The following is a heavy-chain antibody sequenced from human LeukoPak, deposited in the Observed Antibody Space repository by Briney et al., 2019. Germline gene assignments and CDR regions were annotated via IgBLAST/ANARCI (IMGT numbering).Heavy chain of an antibody. CDR3: AKDPEIVVVITGWFDP. Sequence: GASLRLSCAASGFTFSSYAMSWVRQAPGKGLEWVSAISGSGGSTYYADSVKGRFTISRDNSKSTLYLQMNSLRAEDTAVYYCAKDPEIVVVITGWFDPWGQGTLVTVSS. J-gene: IGHJ5*02. V-gene: IGHV3-23*01. CDR2: ISGSGGST. D-gene: IGHD3-22*01. CDR1: GFTFSSYA.